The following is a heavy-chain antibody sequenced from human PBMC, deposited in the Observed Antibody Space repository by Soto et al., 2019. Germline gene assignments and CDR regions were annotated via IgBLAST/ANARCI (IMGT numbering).Heavy chain of an antibody. CDR3: AREGSYSAYNFAHGIQLWSFDF. Sequence: SETLSLTCTVSGGSINTFYWSWVRQPAGKGLEWIGRIFSSGSTSFNPSLESRVAVSVDTSKNHFSLNLSSVTAADMAVYYCAREGSYSAYNFAHGIQLWSFDFWGQGALVTVSS. D-gene: IGHD5-12*01. V-gene: IGHV4-4*07. CDR2: IFSSGST. CDR1: GGSINTFY. J-gene: IGHJ4*02.